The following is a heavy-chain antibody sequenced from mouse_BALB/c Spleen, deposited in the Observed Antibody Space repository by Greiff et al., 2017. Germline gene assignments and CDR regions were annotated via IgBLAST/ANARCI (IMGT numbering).Heavy chain of an antibody. Sequence: DVKLQESGPGLVKPSQSLSLTCSVTGYSITSCYYWNWIRQFPGNQLEWMGYISYDGSNNYNPSLKNRISITRDTSKNQFFLKLNSVTTEDTATYYCASGGYYYDSSYYAMDYWGQGTSVTVSS. V-gene: IGHV3-6*02. CDR3: ASGGYYYDSSYYAMDY. CDR2: ISYDGSN. J-gene: IGHJ4*01. D-gene: IGHD1-1*01. CDR1: GYSITSCYY.